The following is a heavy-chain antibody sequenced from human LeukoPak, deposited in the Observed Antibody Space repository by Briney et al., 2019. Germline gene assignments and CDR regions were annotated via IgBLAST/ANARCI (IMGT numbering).Heavy chain of an antibody. D-gene: IGHD3-10*01. CDR1: GYTFTSYY. Sequence: ASVKVSCKASGYTFTSYYMHWVRQAPGQGLEWMGIINPSGGSTSYAQKFQGRVTMTRDTSTSTVYMELSSLRSEDTAVYYCARDVLYGSGIITFYYYYGMDVWGQGTTVTVSS. J-gene: IGHJ6*02. V-gene: IGHV1-46*01. CDR2: INPSGGST. CDR3: ARDVLYGSGIITFYYYYGMDV.